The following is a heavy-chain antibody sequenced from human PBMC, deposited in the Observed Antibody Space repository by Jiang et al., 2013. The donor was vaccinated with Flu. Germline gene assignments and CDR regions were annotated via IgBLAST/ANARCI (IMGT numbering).Heavy chain of an antibody. CDR2: ISYDGSNK. D-gene: IGHD4-17*01. J-gene: IGHJ4*02. Sequence: GVVQPGRSLRLSCAASGFTFSSYGMHWVRQAPGKGLEWVAVISYDGSNKYYADSVKGRFTISRDNSKNTLYLQMNSLRAEDTAVYYCARMEDGDPLDYWGQGTLVTVSS. V-gene: IGHV3-30*19. CDR1: GFTFSSYG. CDR3: ARMEDGDPLDY.